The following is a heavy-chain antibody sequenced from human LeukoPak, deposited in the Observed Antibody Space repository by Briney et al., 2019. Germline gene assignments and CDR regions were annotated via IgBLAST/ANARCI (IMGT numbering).Heavy chain of an antibody. CDR3: ARVNYYGSGSYNYYYYYYMDV. CDR2: INTNTGNP. V-gene: IGHV7-4-1*02. Sequence: ASVKVSCKASGYTFTSYAMNWVRQAPGQGLEWMGWINTNTGNPTYALGFTGRFVFSLDTSVSTAYLQISSLKAEDTAVYYCARVNYYGSGSYNYYYYYYMDVWGKGTTVTVSS. J-gene: IGHJ6*03. CDR1: GYTFTSYA. D-gene: IGHD3-10*01.